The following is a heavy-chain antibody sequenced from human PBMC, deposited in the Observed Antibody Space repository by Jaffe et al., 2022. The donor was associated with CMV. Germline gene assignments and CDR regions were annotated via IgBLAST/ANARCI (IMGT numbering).Heavy chain of an antibody. CDR3: ARGGVYDSSGYYYVDY. CDR2: IYYSGST. CDR1: GGSISSYY. D-gene: IGHD3-22*01. Sequence: QVQLQESGPGLVKPSETLSLTCTVSGGSISSYYWSWIRQPPGKGLEWIGYIYYSGSTNYNPSLKSRVTISVDTSKNQFSLKLSSVTAADTAVYYCARGGVYDSSGYYYVDYWGQGTLVTVSS. J-gene: IGHJ4*02. V-gene: IGHV4-59*01.